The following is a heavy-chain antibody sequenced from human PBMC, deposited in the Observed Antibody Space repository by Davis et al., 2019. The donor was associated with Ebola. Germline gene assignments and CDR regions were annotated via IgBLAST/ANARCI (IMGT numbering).Heavy chain of an antibody. CDR3: ARFSQYYYYGMDV. CDR1: GFTFSSYA. J-gene: IGHJ6*02. Sequence: GESLKISCAASGFTFSSYAMSWVRQAPGKGLEWVSAISGSGGSTYYADSVKGRFTISRDNSKNTLYLQMNSLRAEDTALYYCARFSQYYYYGMDVWGQGTTVTVSS. V-gene: IGHV3-23*01. D-gene: IGHD3-3*01. CDR2: ISGSGGST.